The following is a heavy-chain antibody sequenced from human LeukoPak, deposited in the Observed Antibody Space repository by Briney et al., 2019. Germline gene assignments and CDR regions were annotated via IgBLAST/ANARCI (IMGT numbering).Heavy chain of an antibody. CDR3: AREGHSYAHGSFDY. CDR1: GFTVSSNY. Sequence: GGSLRLSCAASGFTVSSNYMSWVRQAPGKGLEWVSVIYSGGSTYYADSVKGRSTISRDNSKNTLYLQMNGLRVEDTAVYYCAREGHSYAHGSFDYWGQGTLVTVSS. V-gene: IGHV3-66*01. D-gene: IGHD5-18*01. CDR2: IYSGGST. J-gene: IGHJ4*02.